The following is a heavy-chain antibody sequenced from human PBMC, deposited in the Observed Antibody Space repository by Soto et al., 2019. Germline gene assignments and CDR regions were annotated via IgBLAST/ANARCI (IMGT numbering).Heavy chain of an antibody. J-gene: IGHJ4*02. CDR1: GFTFSNSN. D-gene: IGHD3-10*01. V-gene: IGHV3-48*02. Sequence: PGGSLRLSCAASGFTFSNSNMDWVRQAPGKGLEWISYISSNSRVIYYADSVKGRFTISRDNAKNSLFLQMSGLRDEDTAVYYCARESNMGDFWGQGNLVTVSS. CDR2: ISSNSRVI. CDR3: ARESNMGDF.